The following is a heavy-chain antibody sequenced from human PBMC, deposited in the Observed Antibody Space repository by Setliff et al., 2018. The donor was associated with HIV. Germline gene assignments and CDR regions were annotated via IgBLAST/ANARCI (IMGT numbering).Heavy chain of an antibody. CDR2: INPTGGST. CDR3: ASAGAWQRNALDI. V-gene: IGHV1-46*01. D-gene: IGHD5-12*01. Sequence: ASVKVSCKPSGYSFTNHYMHWVRQAPGQGLEWMGVINPTGGSTRNTQKFQGRVAMTRDTSTSTVYMELSSLRSEGTAVYYCASAGAWQRNALDIWGQGTMVTVS. J-gene: IGHJ3*02. CDR1: GYSFTNHY.